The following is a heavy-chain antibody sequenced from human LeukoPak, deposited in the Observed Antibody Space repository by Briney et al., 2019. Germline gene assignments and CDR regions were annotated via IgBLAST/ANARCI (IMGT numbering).Heavy chain of an antibody. CDR1: GFTFSSYW. Sequence: GGSLRLSCAASGFTFSSYWMTWVRQAPGKGLEWVANIKQDGSEKYYVDSMKGRFTISRDNAKNSLYLQMNSLRAEDTALYYCAKDIIHDSRGRGAFDIWGQGTMVTVSS. CDR3: AKDIIHDSRGRGAFDI. V-gene: IGHV3-7*03. J-gene: IGHJ3*02. D-gene: IGHD3-22*01. CDR2: IKQDGSEK.